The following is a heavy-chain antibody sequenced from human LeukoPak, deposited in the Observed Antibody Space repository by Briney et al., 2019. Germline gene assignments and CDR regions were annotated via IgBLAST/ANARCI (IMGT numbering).Heavy chain of an antibody. CDR2: IYSDGNT. CDR1: GLTVSSNY. D-gene: IGHD6-19*01. Sequence: GGSLRLSCAASGLTVSSNYMSWVRLAPGKGLEWVSIIYSDGNTYYADSVKGRFTISRDNSKNTLYLQMNSLRAEDTAVYYCARLYRSGWCFDYWGQGTLVTVSS. J-gene: IGHJ4*02. V-gene: IGHV3-53*01. CDR3: ARLYRSGWCFDY.